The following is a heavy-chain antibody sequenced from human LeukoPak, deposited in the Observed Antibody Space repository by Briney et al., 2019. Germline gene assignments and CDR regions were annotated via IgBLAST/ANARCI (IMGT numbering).Heavy chain of an antibody. D-gene: IGHD3-9*01. J-gene: IGHJ4*02. CDR1: VGTPSSYA. CDR2: IIPIFGTA. CDR3: SGGLGADILTGYISAY. Sequence: SVKVSCTASVGTPSSYAISWVRQAPGQGLEWMGGIIPIFGTANYAKKLQGRVTITADESKSTAYTALSSLRCEDTARYYCSGGLGADILTGYISAYWGQGTLVTVSS. V-gene: IGHV1-69*13.